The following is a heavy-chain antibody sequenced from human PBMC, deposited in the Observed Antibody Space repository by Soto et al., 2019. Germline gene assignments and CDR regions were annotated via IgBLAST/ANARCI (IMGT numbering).Heavy chain of an antibody. D-gene: IGHD3-10*01. CDR1: VGSFRGYY. CDR3: SRRYSFGSGKYGVDV. Sequence: ETVSLPCPVSVGSFRGYYLRCIRQHPGKGLEWIGTISYSGSTYYNPSLNGRVIISVDTSKNQFSLKLSSLTAADTAVYYCSRRYSFGSGKYGVDVWGQGNMVKISS. V-gene: IGHV4-59*04. J-gene: IGHJ6*02. CDR2: ISYSGST.